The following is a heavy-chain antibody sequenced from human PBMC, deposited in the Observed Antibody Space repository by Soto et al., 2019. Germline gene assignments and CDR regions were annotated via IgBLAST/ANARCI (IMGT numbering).Heavy chain of an antibody. CDR3: AHSPLGDYYGSGSSYFDY. CDR2: IYWDDDK. V-gene: IGHV2-5*02. D-gene: IGHD3-10*01. Sequence: QITLKESGPTLVKPTQTLTLTCTFSGFSLSTSGVGVGWIRQPPGKALEWLALIYWDDDKRYSPSLKSRLTIPKDTSKKQVVLTMTNMDPVDTATYYCAHSPLGDYYGSGSSYFDYWGQGTLVTVSS. CDR1: GFSLSTSGVG. J-gene: IGHJ4*02.